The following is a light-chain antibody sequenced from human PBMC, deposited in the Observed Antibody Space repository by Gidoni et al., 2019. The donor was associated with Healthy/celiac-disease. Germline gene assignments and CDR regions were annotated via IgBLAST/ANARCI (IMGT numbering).Light chain of an antibody. J-gene: IGLJ3*02. CDR1: SSNIGSTT. CDR3: AAWDDSLNRV. V-gene: IGLV1-44*01. CDR2: SNH. Sequence: QSVLTQPPSASGTPGQRVTISCSGRSSNIGSTTVNWYQQLPGTAPKLLIYSNHQRPSGVPDRFSGSKSGTSASLAISGLQSEDEADYYCAAWDDSLNRVFGGGTKLTVL.